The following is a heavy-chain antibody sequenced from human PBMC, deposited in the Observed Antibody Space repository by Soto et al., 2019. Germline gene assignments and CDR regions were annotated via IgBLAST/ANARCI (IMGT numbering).Heavy chain of an antibody. CDR1: GFTFSSYW. Sequence: PGGSLRLSCAASGFTFSSYWMTWVRQAPGKGLEWVANIKQDGSEKYYVDSVRGRFTVSRDNAKNSLFLEMNSVRAEDTAVYYRAWRLRGCSSSSCYGIDYWGQGTLVTVSS. D-gene: IGHD2-2*01. J-gene: IGHJ4*02. V-gene: IGHV3-7*01. CDR2: IKQDGSEK. CDR3: AWRLRGCSSSSCYGIDY.